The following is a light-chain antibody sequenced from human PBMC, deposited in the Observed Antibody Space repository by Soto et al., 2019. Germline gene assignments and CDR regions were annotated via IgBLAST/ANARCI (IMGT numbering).Light chain of an antibody. CDR3: QHYNSYSEA. CDR2: KAS. Sequence: DIHMTQSRSSLSASVGYRVTITCRASQGIRNDLGWYQQKPGKAPKLLIYKASTLKSGVPSRFSGSGSGTEFTLTISSLQPDDFATYYCQHYNSYSEAFGQGTKVDIK. J-gene: IGKJ1*01. V-gene: IGKV1-5*03. CDR1: QGIRND.